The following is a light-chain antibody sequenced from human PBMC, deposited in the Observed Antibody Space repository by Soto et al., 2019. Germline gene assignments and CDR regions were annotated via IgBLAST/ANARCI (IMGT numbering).Light chain of an antibody. J-gene: IGLJ1*01. CDR2: ESS. Sequence: QSALTQPASVSGSPGQSITISCTGSSSDVGNFNLVSWYQQHPGEVPKLMIYESSERPSGVSNRFSGSKSGNTASLTISGLQAEDEADYYCCSYAGAGTYVFGIGTKVTVL. CDR1: SSDVGNFNL. CDR3: CSYAGAGTYV. V-gene: IGLV2-23*01.